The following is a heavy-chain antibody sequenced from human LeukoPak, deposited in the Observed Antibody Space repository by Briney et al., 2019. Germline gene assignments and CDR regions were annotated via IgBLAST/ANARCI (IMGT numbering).Heavy chain of an antibody. Sequence: GGSLRLSCAASGFTFSSYAMSWVRQAPGKGLEWVGRIKGKTNGGTTDYAAPVKGRFTVSRDDSQNTLFLQMNSLKTEDTAVYYCTTEQVPGYWGQGTLVTVSS. CDR2: IKGKTNGGTT. V-gene: IGHV3-15*01. D-gene: IGHD3-10*01. J-gene: IGHJ1*01. CDR1: GFTFSSYA. CDR3: TTEQVPGY.